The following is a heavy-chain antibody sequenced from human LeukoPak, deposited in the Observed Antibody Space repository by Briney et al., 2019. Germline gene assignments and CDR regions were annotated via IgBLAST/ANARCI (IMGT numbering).Heavy chain of an antibody. V-gene: IGHV3-23*01. Sequence: GGSLGLSCAASGFTFSSFAMTWVRQAPGKGLEWVSGFDGNGPNTYYADSVKGRWTISRDNSRNTLYLEMNSLRPEDTAIYYCAKPRTTGLGWAQFDYWGQGSLVTVSS. J-gene: IGHJ4*02. D-gene: IGHD2-8*02. CDR1: GFTFSSFA. CDR2: FDGNGPNT. CDR3: AKPRTTGLGWAQFDY.